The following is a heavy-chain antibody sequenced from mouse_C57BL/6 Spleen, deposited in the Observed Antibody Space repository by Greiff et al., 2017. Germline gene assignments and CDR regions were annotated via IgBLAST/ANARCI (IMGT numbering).Heavy chain of an antibody. CDR3: ARIYYDYDRRYFDY. J-gene: IGHJ2*01. V-gene: IGHV2-9-1*01. D-gene: IGHD2-4*01. Sequence: VKLMESGPGLVAPSQSLSITCTVSGFSFTSYAISWVRQPPGKGLEWLGVIWTGGSTNYNSALKSRLSISKDNAKRQVFLKMNSLQTDDTARYYCARIYYDYDRRYFDYWGQGTTLTASS. CDR1: GFSFTSYA. CDR2: IWTGGST.